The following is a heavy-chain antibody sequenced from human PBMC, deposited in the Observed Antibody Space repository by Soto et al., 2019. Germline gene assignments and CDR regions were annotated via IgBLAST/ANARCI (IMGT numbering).Heavy chain of an antibody. CDR3: ANGWGFGAPHGMDV. CDR2: IKEDGSVQ. Sequence: EVQLVESGGGLVQPGGSLRLSCAASGFTFSRFWMSWVRQAPGKWLEWVANIKEDGSVQYYVDSVKGRFTISRDNDKNSLYLQMNSLRAEDTAVYYCANGWGFGAPHGMDVWGQGTTVTVSS. CDR1: GFTFSRFW. J-gene: IGHJ6*02. D-gene: IGHD3-10*01. V-gene: IGHV3-7*03.